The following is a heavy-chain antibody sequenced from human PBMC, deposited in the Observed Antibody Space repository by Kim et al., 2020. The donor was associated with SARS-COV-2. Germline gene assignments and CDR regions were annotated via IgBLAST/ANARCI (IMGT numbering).Heavy chain of an antibody. CDR3: GKVRERLKWPYYSMDV. V-gene: IGHV3-30*18. CDR2: ISYDGSNK. D-gene: IGHD3-10*01. CDR1: GFTFSDYG. J-gene: IGHJ6*02. Sequence: GGSLRLSCAASGFTFSDYGMHWVRQAPGKGLEWVAVISYDGSNKYYADSVKGRFTISRDNSKNTLYVQMNSLRVEDTAVYYCGKVRERLKWPYYSMDVWGQGTTLIVSS.